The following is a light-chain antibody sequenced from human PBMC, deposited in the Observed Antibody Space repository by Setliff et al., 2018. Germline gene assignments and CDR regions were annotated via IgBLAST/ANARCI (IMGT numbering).Light chain of an antibody. Sequence: QSVLTQPPSASGTPGQRVTISCSGSSSNIGSNYVYWYQQLPGTAPKLLIYMNNQRPSGVPDRFSGSKSGTSASLAISGLRSEDEADYYCAAWDDSLSGPVFGGGTKVT. V-gene: IGLV1-47*01. CDR1: SSNIGSNY. CDR2: MNN. CDR3: AAWDDSLSGPV. J-gene: IGLJ2*01.